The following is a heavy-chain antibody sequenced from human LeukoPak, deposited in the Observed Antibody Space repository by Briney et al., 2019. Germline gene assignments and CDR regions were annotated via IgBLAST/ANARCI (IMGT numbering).Heavy chain of an antibody. CDR1: GFTFSNYG. Sequence: GGSLRLSCAASGFTFSNYGLHWVRQAPGKGLEWVAVIWYDGSRKYYADSVKGRFTISRDDSKNTLYLQMNSLRVEDTAVYYCARADCSSSSCPSKFDYWGQGTLVTVSS. D-gene: IGHD2-2*01. J-gene: IGHJ4*02. V-gene: IGHV3-33*08. CDR3: ARADCSSSSCPSKFDY. CDR2: IWYDGSRK.